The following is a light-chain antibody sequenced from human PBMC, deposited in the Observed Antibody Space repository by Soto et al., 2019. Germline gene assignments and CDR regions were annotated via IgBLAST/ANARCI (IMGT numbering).Light chain of an antibody. V-gene: IGKV3-15*01. Sequence: EIVMTQSPVTLSVSAGDRATLSCRASQSVSSNLAWYQQRPGQAPRLLIYGASTRATGVPARFSGSGSGTEFTLTISSLQSEDFAVYYCQQYNKWPPITFGQGTRLDIK. J-gene: IGKJ5*01. CDR3: QQYNKWPPIT. CDR1: QSVSSN. CDR2: GAS.